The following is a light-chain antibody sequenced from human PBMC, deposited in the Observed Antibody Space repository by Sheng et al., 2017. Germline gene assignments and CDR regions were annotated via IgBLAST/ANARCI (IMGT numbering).Light chain of an antibody. V-gene: IGKV1-5*03. Sequence: DIQMTQSPSTLSASAGDRVTITCRASQSISTWLAWYQQKPGKAPKLLIYKASTLEIGVPSRFSGSGSGTEFTLTISSLQPDDFATYYCLQYSLCWTFGQGTKVEMK. CDR1: QSISTW. CDR3: LQYSLCWT. CDR2: KAS. J-gene: IGKJ1*01.